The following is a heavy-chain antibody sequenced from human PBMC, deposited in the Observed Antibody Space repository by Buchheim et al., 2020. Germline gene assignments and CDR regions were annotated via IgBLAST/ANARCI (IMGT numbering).Heavy chain of an antibody. CDR3: ARGCVSASCYVY. CDR2: IYISGTT. D-gene: IGHD2-2*01. J-gene: IGHJ4*02. Sequence: ELQLVESGGGLVQSGGSLRLSCAPSGAASGFTVSSNYMSWFRQAPGKGLERVSIIYISGTTDYADSVKDRFSISRDNSKNTLYLQMNSLRAEDTAVYYCARGCVSASCYVYWGQGTL. CDR1: GFTVSSNY. V-gene: IGHV3-66*01.